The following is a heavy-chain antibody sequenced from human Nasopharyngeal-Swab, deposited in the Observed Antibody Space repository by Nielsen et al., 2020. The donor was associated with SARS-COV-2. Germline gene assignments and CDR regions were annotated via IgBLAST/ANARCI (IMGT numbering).Heavy chain of an antibody. CDR3: ARGFDY. V-gene: IGHV4-59*13. Sequence: SETLSLTCTASGGSISSYYWSWIRQPPGKGPEWIGYIYYSGSTNYNPSLKRPVTISVDTSKNQFSLKLSSVTAADTAVYDCARGFDYWGQGTLVTVSS. CDR2: IYYSGST. J-gene: IGHJ4*02. CDR1: GGSISSYY.